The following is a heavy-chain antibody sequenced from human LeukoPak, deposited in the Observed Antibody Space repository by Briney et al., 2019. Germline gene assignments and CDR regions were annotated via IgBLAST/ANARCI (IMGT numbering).Heavy chain of an antibody. CDR2: LSWNGGNI. D-gene: IGHD4-17*01. J-gene: IGHJ4*02. Sequence: GGSLRLSCAASGFTFHNYAMHWVRQAPGKGLEWVSGLSWNGGNIGYAESVRGRFTISRDDAGNSLYLQMNSLRPEDTALYYCAKALGSTVTTRTYFDYWGQGTLVTVSS. CDR3: AKALGSTVTTRTYFDY. CDR1: GFTFHNYA. V-gene: IGHV3-9*01.